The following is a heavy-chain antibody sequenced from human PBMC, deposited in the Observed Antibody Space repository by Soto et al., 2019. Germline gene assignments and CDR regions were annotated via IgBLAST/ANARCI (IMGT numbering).Heavy chain of an antibody. CDR3: ARGPPRYCSGGSCYGVDY. D-gene: IGHD2-15*01. Sequence: QVQLQESGPGLVKPSETLSLTCTVSGGSISSYYWSWLRQPPGKGLEWIGYIYYSGSTNYNPSLKSRVTISVDTSENQFALKLSSVTAADTAVYYCARGPPRYCSGGSCYGVDYWGQGTLVTVSS. CDR1: GGSISSYY. V-gene: IGHV4-59*01. J-gene: IGHJ4*02. CDR2: IYYSGST.